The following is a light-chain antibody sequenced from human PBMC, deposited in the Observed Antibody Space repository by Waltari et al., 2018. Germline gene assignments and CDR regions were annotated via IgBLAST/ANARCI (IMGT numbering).Light chain of an antibody. J-gene: IGKJ2*02. V-gene: IGKV4-1*01. CDR1: QSVLYNSDHKNY. CDR3: QQYYSIPRT. Sequence: DIVMTQSPDSLAVSLGVRATINCKSSQSVLYNSDHKNYLAWYQQKPGQPPKLLIYWASIQESGVPDRFSGSGSGTDFTLTISSLQAEDVAVYYCQQYYSIPRTYGQGTKLEIK. CDR2: WAS.